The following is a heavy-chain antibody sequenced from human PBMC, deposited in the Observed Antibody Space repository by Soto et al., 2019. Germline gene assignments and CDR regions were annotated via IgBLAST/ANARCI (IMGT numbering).Heavy chain of an antibody. Sequence: SETLSLTCTVSGGSISSGDYYWSWIRQPPGKGLEWIGYIYYSGSTYYNPSLKSRVTISVDTSKNQFSLKLSSVTAADTAVYYCARDLLGIAAAGTQENYGMDVWGQGTTVTVS. V-gene: IGHV4-30-4*01. D-gene: IGHD6-13*01. J-gene: IGHJ6*02. CDR2: IYYSGST. CDR3: ARDLLGIAAAGTQENYGMDV. CDR1: GGSISSGDYY.